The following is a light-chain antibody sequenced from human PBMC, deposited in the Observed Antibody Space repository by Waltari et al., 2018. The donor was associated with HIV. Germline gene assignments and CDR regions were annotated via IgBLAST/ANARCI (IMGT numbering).Light chain of an antibody. Sequence: QSALTQPASVSASPGQSITISCTGSSDDVGGYSYVSWYQQFPGKAPQLLISEDTDRASAISLRFSGSKSANPASLTISGLRPEDEADYFCASFSSTFTYVFGTGTKVTVL. CDR2: EDT. CDR1: SDDVGGYSY. V-gene: IGLV2-14*01. CDR3: ASFSSTFTYV. J-gene: IGLJ1*01.